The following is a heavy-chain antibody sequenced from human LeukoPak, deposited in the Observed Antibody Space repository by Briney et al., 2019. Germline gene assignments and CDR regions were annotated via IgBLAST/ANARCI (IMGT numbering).Heavy chain of an antibody. Sequence: GESLKISFQGSGYRFTSYWIGWVRQMPGKGLEWMGIIYPGDSDTRCSPSFQGQVTISADKSISTAYLQWSSLKASDTALYYCARLTAGYNLDYWGQGTLVTVSS. J-gene: IGHJ4*02. D-gene: IGHD5-24*01. CDR3: ARLTAGYNLDY. CDR1: GYRFTSYW. CDR2: IYPGDSDT. V-gene: IGHV5-51*01.